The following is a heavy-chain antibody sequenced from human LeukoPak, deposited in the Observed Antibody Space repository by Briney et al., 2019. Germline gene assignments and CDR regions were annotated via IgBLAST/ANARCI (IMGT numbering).Heavy chain of an antibody. CDR1: VFTLSNYN. CDR3: ARDPPPFQY. CDR2: ISSSRSSYI. V-gene: IGHV3-21*01. J-gene: IGHJ1*01. Sequence: GGSLRLSCAASVFTLSNYNMKWVRQAPWKGLEWVSTISSSRSSYIYYADSVKGRFTISRDNAKNSLYLQMNSLRAEDTAVYYCARDPPPFQYWGQGTLVTVSA.